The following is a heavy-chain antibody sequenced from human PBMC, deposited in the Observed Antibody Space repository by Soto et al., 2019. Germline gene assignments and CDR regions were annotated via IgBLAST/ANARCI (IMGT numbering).Heavy chain of an antibody. CDR2: IYWDNDK. CDR3: AHTNYYGSWYFDS. D-gene: IGHD3-10*01. CDR1: GSSLGTTGVS. J-gene: IGHJ4*02. Sequence: ATGPTLGNPTQTLTLNCTFSGSSLGTTGVSVGWIRQPPGEALEWLALIYWDNDKRYSPSLKSRLTITKDTSKNQVVLTLADMDPVDTATYFCAHTNYYGSWYFDSWGQGILVTVSS. V-gene: IGHV2-5*02.